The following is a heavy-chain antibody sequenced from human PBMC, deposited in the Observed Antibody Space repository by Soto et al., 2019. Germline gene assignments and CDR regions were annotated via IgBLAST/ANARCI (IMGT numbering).Heavy chain of an antibody. Sequence: PGGSLRLSCAASGFTFSDYYMSWIRQAPGKGLEWVSYISSSSSYTNYADSVKGRFTISRDNAKNSLYLQMNSLRAEDTAVYYCARDTIFGVVTLGMDVWGQGTTVTVSS. D-gene: IGHD3-3*01. CDR2: ISSSSSYT. CDR3: ARDTIFGVVTLGMDV. J-gene: IGHJ6*02. V-gene: IGHV3-11*06. CDR1: GFTFSDYY.